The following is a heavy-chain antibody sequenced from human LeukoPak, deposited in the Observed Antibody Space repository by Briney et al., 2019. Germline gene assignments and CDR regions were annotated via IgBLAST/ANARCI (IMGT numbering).Heavy chain of an antibody. J-gene: IGHJ5*02. CDR1: GYTFTSYG. D-gene: IGHD1-26*01. V-gene: IGHV1-18*01. Sequence: ASVKVSCKASGYTFTSYGISWVRQAPGQGLEWMGWISAYNGNTNYPQKLQGRVTMTTDTSTSTAYMELRSLRSDDTAVYYCARDTVGGGRVVWFDPWGQGTLVTVSS. CDR3: ARDTVGGGRVVWFDP. CDR2: ISAYNGNT.